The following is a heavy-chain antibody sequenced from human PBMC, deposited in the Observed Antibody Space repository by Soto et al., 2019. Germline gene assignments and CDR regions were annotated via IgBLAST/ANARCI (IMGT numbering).Heavy chain of an antibody. J-gene: IGHJ4*02. D-gene: IGHD3-3*01. CDR2: IYYSGST. CDR3: ARGSARITIFGVVISDFDF. V-gene: IGHV4-59*01. CDR1: GGSISPYY. Sequence: SETLSLTCTVSGGSISPYYWSWIRQPPGKGLEWIGYIYYSGSTNYNPSLKSRVTISVDASKSQFSLKVTSVTAADTAVYYCARGSARITIFGVVISDFDFWGQGALVTVSS.